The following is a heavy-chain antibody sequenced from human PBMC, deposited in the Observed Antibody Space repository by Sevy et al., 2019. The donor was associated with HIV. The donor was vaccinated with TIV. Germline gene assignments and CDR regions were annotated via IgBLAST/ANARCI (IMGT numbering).Heavy chain of an antibody. D-gene: IGHD3-22*01. CDR3: ARGGYYYDNAAYYAFDS. Sequence: GGSLRLSCTASGFTFGDYAMSWFRQAPGKGLEWVAIIWSDGAYQYHGDSVKGRFTISRDNSKNTLYLQMNSLRVEDTAVYYCARGGYYYDNAAYYAFDSWGQGTLVTVSS. J-gene: IGHJ4*02. CDR2: IWSDGAYQ. V-gene: IGHV3-33*01. CDR1: GFTFGDYA.